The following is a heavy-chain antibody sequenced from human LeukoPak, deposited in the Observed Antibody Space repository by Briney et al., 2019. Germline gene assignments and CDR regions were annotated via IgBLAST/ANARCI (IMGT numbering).Heavy chain of an antibody. CDR2: INHSGST. V-gene: IGHV4-39*07. D-gene: IGHD4-17*01. J-gene: IGHJ6*03. CDR1: GGSISSSSYY. CDR3: ARGKTGTVTTTFDYYYMDV. Sequence: SETLSLTCTVSGGSISSSSYYWGWIRQPPGKGLEWIGEINHSGSTNYNPSLKSRVTISVDTSKNQFSLKLSSVTAADTAVYYCARGKTGTVTTTFDYYYMDVWGKGTTVTVSS.